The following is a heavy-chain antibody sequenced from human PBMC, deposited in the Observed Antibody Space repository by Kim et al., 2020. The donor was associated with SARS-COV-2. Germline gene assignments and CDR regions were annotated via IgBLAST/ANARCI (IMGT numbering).Heavy chain of an antibody. CDR3: ATGPFSIAARFYFDY. V-gene: IGHV1-24*01. CDR1: GYTLTELS. CDR2: FDPEDGET. J-gene: IGHJ4*02. Sequence: ASVKVSCKVSGYTLTELSMHWVRQAPGKGLEWMGGFDPEDGETIYAQKFQGRVTMTEDTSTDTAYMELSSLRSEDTAVYYCATGPFSIAARFYFDYWGQGTLVTVSS. D-gene: IGHD6-6*01.